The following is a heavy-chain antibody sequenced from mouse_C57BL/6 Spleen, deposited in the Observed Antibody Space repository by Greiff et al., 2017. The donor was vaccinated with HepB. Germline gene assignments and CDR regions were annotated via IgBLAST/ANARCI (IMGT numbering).Heavy chain of an antibody. V-gene: IGHV3-6*01. Sequence: EVKLVESGPGLVKPSQSLSLTCSVTGYSITSGYYWNWIRQFPGNKLEWMGYISYDGSNNYNPSLKNRISITRDTSKNQFFLKLNSVTTEDTATYYCARGLLRSLYWYFDVWGTGTTVTVSS. J-gene: IGHJ1*03. CDR2: ISYDGSN. CDR1: GYSITSGYY. CDR3: ARGLLRSLYWYFDV. D-gene: IGHD1-1*01.